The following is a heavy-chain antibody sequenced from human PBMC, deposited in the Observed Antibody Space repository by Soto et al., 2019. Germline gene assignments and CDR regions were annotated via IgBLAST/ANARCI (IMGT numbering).Heavy chain of an antibody. CDR1: GFTFSSYG. CDR3: AKGAVTTSLYYLDS. V-gene: IGHV3-30*18. Sequence: QVQLVESGGGVVQPGRSLRLSCAASGFTFSSYGMHWVRQAPGKGLEWVAVISYDGSEKYYAVPVKGRFTISRDNSKNTLYLQMNSLRAEDTVVYYCAKGAVTTSLYYLDSWGQGTLVPVSS. D-gene: IGHD4-17*01. J-gene: IGHJ4*02. CDR2: ISYDGSEK.